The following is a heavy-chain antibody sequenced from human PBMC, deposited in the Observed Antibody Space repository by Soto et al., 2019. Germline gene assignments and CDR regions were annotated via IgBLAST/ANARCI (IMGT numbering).Heavy chain of an antibody. Sequence: PGGSLRLSCATSGFTFSDYYMSWIRQAPGKRLEWISYISGSGNIIYYADSVKGRFTVSRDNAKNSLDLQMSGLRAEDTAVYYCARLGLFDYWGQGTLVTVSS. V-gene: IGHV3-11*01. D-gene: IGHD6-19*01. CDR1: GFTFSDYY. CDR3: ARLGLFDY. J-gene: IGHJ4*02. CDR2: ISGSGNII.